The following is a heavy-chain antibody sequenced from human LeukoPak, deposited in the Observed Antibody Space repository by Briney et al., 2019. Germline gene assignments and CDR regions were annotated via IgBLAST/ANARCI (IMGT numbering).Heavy chain of an antibody. Sequence: PGGPLRLSCAASGLTVSSNYMSWVRQAPGKGLEWVGRIKSKTEGGTTDYAAPVKGRFTISRDDSKNTLYLQMNSLKTEDTAAYYCTTAPARIDYWGQGTLVIVSS. CDR1: GLTVSSNY. D-gene: IGHD6-25*01. CDR2: IKSKTEGGTT. J-gene: IGHJ4*02. CDR3: TTAPARIDY. V-gene: IGHV3-15*01.